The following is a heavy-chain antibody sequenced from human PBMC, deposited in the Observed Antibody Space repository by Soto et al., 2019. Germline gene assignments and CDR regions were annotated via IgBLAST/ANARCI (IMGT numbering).Heavy chain of an antibody. CDR1: GFTFSSYW. D-gene: IGHD2-15*01. Sequence: PGGSLRLSCAASGFTFSSYWMSWVRQAPGKGLEWVANIKQDGSEKYYVDSVKGRFTISRDNAKNSLYLQMNSLRAEDTAVYYCARVKRIAVVVAHYYFDYWGQGTLVTVSS. CDR3: ARVKRIAVVVAHYYFDY. CDR2: IKQDGSEK. J-gene: IGHJ4*02. V-gene: IGHV3-7*03.